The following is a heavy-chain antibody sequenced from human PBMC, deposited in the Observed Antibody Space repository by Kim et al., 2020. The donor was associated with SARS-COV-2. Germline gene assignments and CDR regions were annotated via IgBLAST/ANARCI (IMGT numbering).Heavy chain of an antibody. D-gene: IGHD6-13*01. CDR3: ARRGPQLAHVEFDY. J-gene: IGHJ4*02. CDR1: GGSISSYY. Sequence: SETLSLTCTVSGGSISSYYWSWIRQPPGKGLEWIGYIYYSGSTNYNPSLKSRVTISVDTSKNQFSLKLSSVTAADTAVYYCARRGPQLAHVEFDYWGQGT. V-gene: IGHV4-59*08. CDR2: IYYSGST.